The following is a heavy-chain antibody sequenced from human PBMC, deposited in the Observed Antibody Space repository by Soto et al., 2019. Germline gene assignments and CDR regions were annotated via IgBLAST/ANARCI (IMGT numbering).Heavy chain of an antibody. CDR1: GGSISSGDYY. V-gene: IGHV4-30-4*01. D-gene: IGHD2-2*01. J-gene: IGHJ4*02. CDR3: VRDGTSSSSSS. Sequence: QVQLQESGPGLVKPSQTLSLTGTVSGGSISSGDYYWSWIRQLPGKGLEWIGYIYYSGSNYYNPSLQSRVTMSVDTSKHQFSLKLSSVTGADTAVYYCVRDGTSSSSSSWGQGTLVTVSS. CDR2: IYYSGSN.